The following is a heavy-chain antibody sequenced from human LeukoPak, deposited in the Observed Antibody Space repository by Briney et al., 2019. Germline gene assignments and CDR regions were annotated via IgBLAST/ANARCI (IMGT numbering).Heavy chain of an antibody. J-gene: IGHJ6*02. CDR2: INHSGST. Sequence: PSETLSLTCAVYGGSFSGYYWSWIRQPPGKGLEWIGEINHSGSTNYNPSLKSRVTISVDTSNNHLSLRLSSVTAADTAVYYCTRHAQTYYYGMDVWGQGTTVTVSS. CDR1: GGSFSGYY. CDR3: TRHAQTYYYGMDV. D-gene: IGHD2-2*01. V-gene: IGHV4-34*01.